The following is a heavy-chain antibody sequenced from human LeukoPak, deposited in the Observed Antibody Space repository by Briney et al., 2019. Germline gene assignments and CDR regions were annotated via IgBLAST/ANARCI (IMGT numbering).Heavy chain of an antibody. V-gene: IGHV3-7*01. CDR2: MNRDGSEK. CDR3: ARDGGIIRFGGQDV. CDR1: GFTFTSYG. J-gene: IGHJ6*02. D-gene: IGHD3-16*01. Sequence: GGSLRLSCAASGFTFTSYGMHWVRRAPGKGLEWVANMNRDGSEKNYVDSMKGRITISRDNAKNSLYLQMNSLRVEDTAVYYCARDGGIIRFGGQDVWGQGTTVTVS.